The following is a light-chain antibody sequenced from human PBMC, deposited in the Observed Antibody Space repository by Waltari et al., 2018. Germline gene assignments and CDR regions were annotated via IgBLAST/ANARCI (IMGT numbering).Light chain of an antibody. CDR1: SGHSSNI. CDR3: QTGGHGTWV. J-gene: IGLJ3*02. Sequence: QLVLTQSHSASASLGASVKLTCTLSSGHSSNIIAWHQQQPEKGPRYLMKVNSDGSHSKGDEIPDRFSGSSSGAERYLTISSLQSEDEADYYCQTGGHGTWVFGGGTKLTVL. V-gene: IGLV4-69*01. CDR2: VNSDGSH.